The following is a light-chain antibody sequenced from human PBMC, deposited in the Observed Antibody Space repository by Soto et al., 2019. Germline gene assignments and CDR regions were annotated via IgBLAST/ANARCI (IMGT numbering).Light chain of an antibody. CDR2: DAS. CDR3: QQYGSSPRT. J-gene: IGKJ1*01. V-gene: IGKV3-20*01. CDR1: QSLSSSQ. Sequence: EIVLTPSPGTLSLSPVERATLSCRASQSLSSSQLAWYQQKPGQAPRLLIHDASSRATGISDRFTGSGSGTDFTLTITTLEPEDFAVYYCQQYGSSPRTFGLGTKVDIK.